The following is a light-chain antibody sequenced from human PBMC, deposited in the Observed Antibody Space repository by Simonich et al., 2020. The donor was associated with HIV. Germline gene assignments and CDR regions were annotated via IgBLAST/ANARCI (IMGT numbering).Light chain of an antibody. Sequence: DIQMTQSPSSLSASVGDRVTVSCRASQSISSYLNWYQQKIGKAPKLLIYAASSLQRGVPSRVSGSASGTDFTLTISSLQPEDFATYYCQQSFSTPWTFGQGTTVDIK. CDR1: QSISSY. CDR3: QQSFSTPWT. CDR2: AAS. J-gene: IGKJ1*01. V-gene: IGKV1-39*01.